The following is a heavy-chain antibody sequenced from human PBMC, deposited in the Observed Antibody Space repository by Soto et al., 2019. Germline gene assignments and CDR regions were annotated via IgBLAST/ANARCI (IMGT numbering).Heavy chain of an antibody. CDR1: GFTFSSYW. J-gene: IGHJ4*02. Sequence: GGSLRLSCAASGFTFSSYWMSWVRQAPGKGLEWVANIKQDGSEKYYVDSVKGRFTISRDNAKNSLYLQMNSLRAEDTAVYYCARDGVFYDYIWGSYRYYFDYWGQGTLVTVSS. CDR2: IKQDGSEK. D-gene: IGHD3-16*02. CDR3: ARDGVFYDYIWGSYRYYFDY. V-gene: IGHV3-7*01.